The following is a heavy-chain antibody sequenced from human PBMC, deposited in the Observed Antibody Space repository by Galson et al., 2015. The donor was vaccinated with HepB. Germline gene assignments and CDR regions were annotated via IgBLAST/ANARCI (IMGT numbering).Heavy chain of an antibody. CDR1: GFTFDDYG. CDR3: ARSAYGGKTFLWHGLDY. V-gene: IGHV3-20*04. Sequence: SLRLSCAASGFTFDDYGMSWVRQAPGKGLEWVSGINWNGGSTGYADSVKGRFTISRDNAKNSLYLQMNSLRAEDTASYYCARSAYGGKTFLWHGLDYWGQGTLVTVSS. J-gene: IGHJ4*02. CDR2: INWNGGST. D-gene: IGHD4-23*01.